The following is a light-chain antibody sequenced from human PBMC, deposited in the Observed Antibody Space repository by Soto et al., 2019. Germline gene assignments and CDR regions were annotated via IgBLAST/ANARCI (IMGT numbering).Light chain of an antibody. CDR3: QQRGNWPPWT. J-gene: IGKJ1*01. Sequence: EIVLTQSPATLSLSPGERATLSCRASQSVSSYLACYQQKTGQAPRLLIYDASNRATGIPARFSGSGSGTDFTLTISSLEPEDFAVYYCQQRGNWPPWTFGQGTKVEIK. CDR1: QSVSSY. CDR2: DAS. V-gene: IGKV3-11*01.